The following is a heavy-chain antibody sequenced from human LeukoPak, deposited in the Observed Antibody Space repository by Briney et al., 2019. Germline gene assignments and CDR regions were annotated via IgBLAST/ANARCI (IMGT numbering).Heavy chain of an antibody. J-gene: IGHJ5*02. CDR3: ARDHPRITMVRGEERWFDP. CDR1: GGSISSNY. CDR2: VYSSGST. V-gene: IGHV4-4*07. Sequence: SETLSLTCTVSGGSISSNYWSWIRQPAGKGLQWIGRVYSSGSTNDNPSLKSRVTMSVDTSKNQISLRLSSVTAADTAVYYCARDHPRITMVRGEERWFDPWGQGTLVTVSS. D-gene: IGHD3-10*01.